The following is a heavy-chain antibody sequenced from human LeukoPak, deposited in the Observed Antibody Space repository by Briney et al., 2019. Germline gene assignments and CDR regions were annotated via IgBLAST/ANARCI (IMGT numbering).Heavy chain of an antibody. V-gene: IGHV4-34*01. J-gene: IGHJ4*02. CDR2: INHSGRT. D-gene: IGHD5-12*01. Sequence: SETLSLTCAVYGGSFSDYYWTWIRQPPGKGLEWIGEINHSGRTNYNPSLKSRVISVDTSKIQFSLKLISVTTADTAVYYCTRAAGCSDSWGQGTLVTVSS. CDR3: TRAAGCSDS. CDR1: GGSFSDYY.